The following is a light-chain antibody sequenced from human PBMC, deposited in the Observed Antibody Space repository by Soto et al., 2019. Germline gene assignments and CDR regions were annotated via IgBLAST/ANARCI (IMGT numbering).Light chain of an antibody. CDR1: QSISSY. Sequence: DIQMTQSPSSPSASVGDRVTITCRASQSISSYLNWYQHKPGTAPKLLIYAASSLQSGVPSRFSGSGSGTDFILTISSLQPEDFATYYCQQSYSSPPTFGQGTKVDI. J-gene: IGKJ1*01. V-gene: IGKV1-39*01. CDR3: QQSYSSPPT. CDR2: AAS.